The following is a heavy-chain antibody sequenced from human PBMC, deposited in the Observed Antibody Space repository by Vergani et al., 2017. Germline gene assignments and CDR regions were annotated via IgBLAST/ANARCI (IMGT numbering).Heavy chain of an antibody. CDR2: ISSSSSYI. V-gene: IGHV3-21*01. J-gene: IGHJ6*02. D-gene: IGHD2-15*01. Sequence: EVQLLESGGGLVKPGGSLRLSCAASGFTFSSYSMNWVRQAPGKGLEWVSSISSSSSYIYYADSVKGRFTISRDNATNSLYLQMNSLRAEDTAVYYCARDKVVVAATPYYYYYGMDVWGQGTTVTVSS. CDR3: ARDKVVVAATPYYYYYGMDV. CDR1: GFTFSSYS.